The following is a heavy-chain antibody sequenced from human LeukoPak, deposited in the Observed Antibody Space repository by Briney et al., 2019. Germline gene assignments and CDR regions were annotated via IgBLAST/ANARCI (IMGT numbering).Heavy chain of an antibody. V-gene: IGHV3-21*01. CDR2: ISSSSSYI. CDR3: ARDLGYCSGGSCYIPIYFDY. D-gene: IGHD2-15*01. CDR1: GFTFSSYS. Sequence: GGSLRLSCAASGFTFSSYSMNWVRQAPGKGLEWVSSISSSSSYIYYAGSVKGRFTISRDNAKNSLYLQMNSLRAGDTAVYYCARDLGYCSGGSCYIPIYFDYWGQGTLVTVSS. J-gene: IGHJ4*02.